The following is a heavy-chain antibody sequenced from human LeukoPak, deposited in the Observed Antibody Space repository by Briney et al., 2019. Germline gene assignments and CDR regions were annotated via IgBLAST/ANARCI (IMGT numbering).Heavy chain of an antibody. V-gene: IGHV1-2*02. CDR3: ARADRLHGGPYLIGP. D-gene: IGHD2-21*01. CDR2: INLNNGDI. Sequence: GASVKVSCKASGYSFTDYYMHWGRQAPGQGLEWRGGINLNNGDIKSAQKFQGRVTMTRDTSITTVYMEVSWLTSDDTAIYYCARADRLHGGPYLIGPWGQGTLVTVSS. CDR1: GYSFTDYY. J-gene: IGHJ5*02.